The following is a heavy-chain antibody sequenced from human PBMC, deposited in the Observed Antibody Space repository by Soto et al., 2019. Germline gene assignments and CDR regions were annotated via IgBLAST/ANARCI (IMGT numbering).Heavy chain of an antibody. CDR3: ARDQRDYYYYGMDV. CDR2: IIPIFGTA. CDR1: GGTFSSYA. D-gene: IGHD6-25*01. J-gene: IGHJ6*02. V-gene: IGHV1-69*13. Sequence: ASVKVSCKASGGTFSSYAISWVRQAPGQGLEWMGGIIPIFGTANYAQKFQGRVTITADESTSTAYMELSSLRSEDTAVYYCARDQRDYYYYGMDVWGQGTTVTVSS.